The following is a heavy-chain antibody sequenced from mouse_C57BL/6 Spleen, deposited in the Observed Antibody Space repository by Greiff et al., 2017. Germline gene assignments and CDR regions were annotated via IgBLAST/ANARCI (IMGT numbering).Heavy chain of an antibody. CDR2: ISDGGSYT. Sequence: EVHLVESGGGLVKPGGSLKLSCAASGFTFSSYAMSWVRQTPEKRLEWVATISDGGSYTYYPDNVKGRFTISRDNAKNNLYLQMSHLKSEDTAMYYCAREGDYGPYFDYWGQGTTLTVSS. CDR3: AREGDYGPYFDY. J-gene: IGHJ2*01. CDR1: GFTFSSYA. D-gene: IGHD1-2*01. V-gene: IGHV5-4*01.